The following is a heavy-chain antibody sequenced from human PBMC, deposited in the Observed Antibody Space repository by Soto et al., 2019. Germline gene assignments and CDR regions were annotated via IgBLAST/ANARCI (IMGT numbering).Heavy chain of an antibody. V-gene: IGHV1-18*04. CDR2: ISAYNGNT. D-gene: IGHD2-15*01. CDR3: ARDWEGYCSGGSCFDAFDI. J-gene: IGHJ3*02. Sequence: GASVKVSCKASGYTFTSYGISWVRQAPGQGLEWMGWISAYNGNTNYAQKLQGRVTMTTDTSTSTAYMELRSLRSDDTAVYYCARDWEGYCSGGSCFDAFDIWGQGTMVTVSS. CDR1: GYTFTSYG.